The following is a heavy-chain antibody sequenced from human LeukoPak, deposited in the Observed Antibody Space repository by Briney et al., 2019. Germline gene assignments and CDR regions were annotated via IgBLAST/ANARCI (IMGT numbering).Heavy chain of an antibody. J-gene: IGHJ5*01. V-gene: IGHV4-31*03. CDR1: GDFIIGAPFY. CDR3: ARVVGSTSWFDS. D-gene: IGHD2-2*01. Sequence: SETLFLTCTVSGDFIIGAPFYWSWVRPHPGKGLEWIAYTYYSGNTYYNPSLKSRVNLSVDTSNNQFSLNLTSVTAADTAVYYCARVVGSTSWFDSWGQGTRVTVSS. CDR2: TYYSGNT.